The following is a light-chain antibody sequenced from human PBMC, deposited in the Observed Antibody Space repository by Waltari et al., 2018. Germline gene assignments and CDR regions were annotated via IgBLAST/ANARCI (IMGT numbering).Light chain of an antibody. CDR3: SSYTSSSTLEV. Sequence: YHQHPRKSRTLMIDSGSARPSVVSNRVSGSKSGNTASLTISGLQAEDEADYYCSSYTSSSTLEVFGGGTKLTVL. J-gene: IGLJ2*01. CDR2: SGS. V-gene: IGLV2-14*03.